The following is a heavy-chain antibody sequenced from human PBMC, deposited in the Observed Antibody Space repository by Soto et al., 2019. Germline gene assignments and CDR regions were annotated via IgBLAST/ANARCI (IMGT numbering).Heavy chain of an antibody. D-gene: IGHD3-10*01. J-gene: IGHJ6*02. CDR1: GFTFSDYY. Sequence: GGSLRLSCAASGFTFSDYYMSWIRQAPGKGLEWVSYISSSSSYTNYADSVKGRFTISRDNAKNSLYLQMNSLRAEDTAVYYCAREYYYGSGKNAGRYYYYGMDVWGQGTTVTVSS. CDR3: AREYYYGSGKNAGRYYYYGMDV. CDR2: ISSSSSYT. V-gene: IGHV3-11*06.